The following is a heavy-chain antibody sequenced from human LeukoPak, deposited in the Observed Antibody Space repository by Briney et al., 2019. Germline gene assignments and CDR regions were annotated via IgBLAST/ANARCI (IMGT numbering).Heavy chain of an antibody. CDR1: GYTLTELS. J-gene: IGHJ4*02. D-gene: IGHD3-22*01. Sequence: GASVKVSCKVSGYTLTELSMHWVRQAPGKGLEWMGGFDPEDGETIYAQKFQGRVTMTEDTSTDTAYMELSSLRSEDTAVYYCATRGPDSSGYYYYFDYWGQGTLVTVSS. CDR2: FDPEDGET. CDR3: ATRGPDSSGYYYYFDY. V-gene: IGHV1-24*01.